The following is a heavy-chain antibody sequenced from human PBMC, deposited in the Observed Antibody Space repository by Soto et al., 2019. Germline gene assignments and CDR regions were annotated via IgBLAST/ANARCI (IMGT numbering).Heavy chain of an antibody. CDR3: ARVHYDILTGFNWFDP. CDR1: GFTFSSYA. D-gene: IGHD3-9*01. CDR2: ISSNGGST. Sequence: PGGSLRLSCAASGFTFSSYAMHWVRQAPGKGLEYVSAISSNGGSTYYANSVKGRFTISRDNSKNTLYLQMGSLRAEDMAVYYCARVHYDILTGFNWFDPWGQGTLVTVSS. J-gene: IGHJ5*02. V-gene: IGHV3-64*01.